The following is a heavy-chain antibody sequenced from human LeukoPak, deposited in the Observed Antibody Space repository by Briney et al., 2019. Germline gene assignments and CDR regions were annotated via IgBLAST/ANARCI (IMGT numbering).Heavy chain of an antibody. J-gene: IGHJ3*02. CDR1: GFTFSSYS. CDR2: ISSSSSYI. CDR3: ARAHLMLGNDAFDI. Sequence: GGSLRLSCAASGFTFSSYSMNWVRQAPGKGLEWVSSISSSSSYIYYADSVKGRFTISRDNAKNSLYLQMNSLRAEDTALYYCARAHLMLGNDAFDIWGQGTMVTVSS. V-gene: IGHV3-21*01. D-gene: IGHD1-26*01.